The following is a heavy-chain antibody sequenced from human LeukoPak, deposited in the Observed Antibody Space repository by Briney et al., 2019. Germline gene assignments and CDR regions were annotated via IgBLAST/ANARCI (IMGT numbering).Heavy chain of an antibody. CDR2: IYYSGST. D-gene: IGHD5-24*01. CDR1: GGSISSSSYY. J-gene: IGHJ4*02. V-gene: IGHV4-39*07. Sequence: SETLSLTCTVSGGSISSSSYYWGWIRQPPGKGLEWIGSIYYSGSTYYNPSLKSRVTVSVDTSKNQFSLKLSSVTAADTAVYYCARVRIYGDGSPGGYWGQGTLVTVSS. CDR3: ARVRIYGDGSPGGY.